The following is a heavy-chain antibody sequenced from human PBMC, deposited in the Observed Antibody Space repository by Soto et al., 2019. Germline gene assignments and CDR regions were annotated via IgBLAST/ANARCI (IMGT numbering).Heavy chain of an antibody. Sequence: QEQLVQSGAEVTKPGASVKVSCKTSGYTFTDYDINWVRQATGQGLEWIGWMNPNSGETGYAQKFQGRVSMTGSSSLSTAYLELSSLRSEDTAVYYCARVAVAARPRWYNWFDPWGQGTLVTVSS. D-gene: IGHD6-19*01. CDR3: ARVAVAARPRWYNWFDP. CDR1: GYTFTDYD. V-gene: IGHV1-8*01. J-gene: IGHJ5*02. CDR2: MNPNSGET.